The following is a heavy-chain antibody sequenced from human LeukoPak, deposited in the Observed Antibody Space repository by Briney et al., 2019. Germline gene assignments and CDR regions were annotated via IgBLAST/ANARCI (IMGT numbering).Heavy chain of an antibody. D-gene: IGHD3-16*02. CDR2: IYYSGST. V-gene: IGHV4-39*07. CDR3: ARELRLGELSLYLDAFDI. CDR1: GDSIIGYY. J-gene: IGHJ3*02. Sequence: SETLSLACSVSGDSIIGYYWGWIRQPPGKGLEWIGSIYYSGSTYYNPSLKSRVTISVDTSKNQFSLKLSSVTAADTAVYYCARELRLGELSLYLDAFDIWGQGTMVTVSS.